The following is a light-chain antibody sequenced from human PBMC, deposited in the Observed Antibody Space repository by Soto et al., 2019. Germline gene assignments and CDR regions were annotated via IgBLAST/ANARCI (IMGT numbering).Light chain of an antibody. CDR2: AAS. CDR1: QGIRND. J-gene: IGKJ2*01. CDR3: LQDYNYPPYT. Sequence: AIQMTQSPSSLSASVGDRVTITCRASQGIRNDLGWYQQKPGKAPKLLIYAASSLQSGVLSRFSGSGSGTDFTLTISSLQPEDFATYYCLQDYNYPPYTFGQGTKLEIK. V-gene: IGKV1-6*01.